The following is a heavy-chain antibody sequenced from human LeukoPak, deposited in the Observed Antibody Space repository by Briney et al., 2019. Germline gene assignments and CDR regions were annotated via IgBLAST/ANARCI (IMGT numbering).Heavy chain of an antibody. J-gene: IGHJ4*02. Sequence: PSETLSLTCAVSGYSICSGYYWGWIRQPPGKGVEGIGSIYHSGSTSYNPSLKSRLTISVDTSKNQFSLKLSSVTAAATAVYYCARLGGDGYNRDFDYWGQGTLVTVSS. D-gene: IGHD5-24*01. CDR2: IYHSGST. CDR1: GYSICSGYY. CDR3: ARLGGDGYNRDFDY. V-gene: IGHV4-38-2*01.